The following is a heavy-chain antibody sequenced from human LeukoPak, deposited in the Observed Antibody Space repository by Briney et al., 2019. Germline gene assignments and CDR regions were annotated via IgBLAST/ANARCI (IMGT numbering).Heavy chain of an antibody. CDR3: ARGRYCSSTSCYGAYFDY. D-gene: IGHD2-2*01. CDR1: GGSISSSSYY. Sequence: PSETLSLTCTVSGGSISSSSYYWGWIRQPPGKGLEWIGSIYYSGSTYYNPSLKSRVTISVDTSKNQFSLKLSSVTAADTAVYYCARGRYCSSTSCYGAYFDYWGQGTLVTVSS. CDR2: IYYSGST. V-gene: IGHV4-39*07. J-gene: IGHJ4*02.